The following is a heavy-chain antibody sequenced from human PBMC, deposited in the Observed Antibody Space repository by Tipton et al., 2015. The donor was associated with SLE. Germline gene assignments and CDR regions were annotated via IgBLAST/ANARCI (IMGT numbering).Heavy chain of an antibody. D-gene: IGHD7-27*01. V-gene: IGHV4-39*07. CDR1: GDSISSGDYY. Sequence: TLSLTCLVSGDSISSGDYYWAWIRQPPGKGLEWIGSIHYRGSTYYKPSLGSRVTLFVDMSRNQFSLKLTSVTAADTAVYYCAESTGATFDYWGQGTLVTVSS. CDR3: AESTGATFDY. CDR2: IHYRGST. J-gene: IGHJ4*02.